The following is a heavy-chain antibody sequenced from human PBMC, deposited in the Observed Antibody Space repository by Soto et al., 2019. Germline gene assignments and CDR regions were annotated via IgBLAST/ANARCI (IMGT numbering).Heavy chain of an antibody. CDR2: IGNDATNQ. D-gene: IGHD3-22*01. Sequence: GGSLRLSCEASGFSFSRPGMHWVRQAPGKGLEWVSSIGNDATNQYYAGSVKGRFTISRDNSKNTLYLQMNSLRAGDTAVYYCARSPLFYDSSGYYSSADGYYFDYWGQGTLVTVSS. J-gene: IGHJ4*02. V-gene: IGHV3-30*02. CDR3: ARSPLFYDSSGYYSSADGYYFDY. CDR1: GFSFSRPG.